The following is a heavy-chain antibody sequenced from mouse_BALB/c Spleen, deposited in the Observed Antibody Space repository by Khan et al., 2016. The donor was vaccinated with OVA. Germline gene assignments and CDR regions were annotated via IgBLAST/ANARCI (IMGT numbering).Heavy chain of an antibody. Sequence: QVQLQQSGAELMKPGASVKISCKASGYTFSNYWIEWIKQRPGHGLEWIGEILPGSGTINYNENFKGKATFTTETSSNTAYMQLSSLTSEDSAVYYCARRRDYGYSPAWFAYWGQGTLVTVSA. CDR1: GYTFSNYW. CDR3: ARRRDYGYSPAWFAY. D-gene: IGHD1-2*01. J-gene: IGHJ3*01. CDR2: ILPGSGTI. V-gene: IGHV1-9*01.